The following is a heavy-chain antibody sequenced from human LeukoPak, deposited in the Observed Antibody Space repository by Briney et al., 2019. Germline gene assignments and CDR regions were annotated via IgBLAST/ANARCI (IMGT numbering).Heavy chain of an antibody. V-gene: IGHV4-61*02. D-gene: IGHD6-6*01. CDR1: GDSISSGDYY. CDR2: ISSSGST. CDR3: ARGHGAAARRYYYYYMDV. Sequence: SQTLSLTCTVSGDSISSGDYYWSWIRQPAGKGLEWIGRISSSGSTNYNPSLKSRVTISVDTSKNQFSLKLSSVTAADTAVYYCARGHGAAARRYYYYYMDVWGKGTTVTVSS. J-gene: IGHJ6*03.